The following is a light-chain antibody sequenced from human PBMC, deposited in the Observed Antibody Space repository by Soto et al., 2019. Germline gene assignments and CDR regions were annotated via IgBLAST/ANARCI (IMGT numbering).Light chain of an antibody. V-gene: IGLV1-40*01. CDR1: SSNIGAGYD. J-gene: IGLJ2*01. CDR2: GNT. Sequence: QSVLTQPPSVSGAPGQRVTISCTGSSSNIGAGYDVHWYQQFPGTTPKFLIDGNTNRPSGVPDRFSASKSGTSAALDITGLQAEDEAEYFCQSYDSSQTVVFGGGTKLNGL. CDR3: QSYDSSQTVV.